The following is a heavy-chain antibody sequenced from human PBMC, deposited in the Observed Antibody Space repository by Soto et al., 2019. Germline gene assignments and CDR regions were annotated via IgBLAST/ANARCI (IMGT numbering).Heavy chain of an antibody. CDR1: GYSFTSYW. CDR2: IDPSDSYT. V-gene: IGHV5-10-1*03. J-gene: IGHJ4*02. CDR3: ARHDEFEGQVFWSGSAPTFDY. D-gene: IGHD3-3*01. Sequence: EVQLVQSGAEVKKPGESLRISCKGSGYSFTSYWISWVRQMPGKGLEWMGRIDPSDSYTNYSPSFQGHVTISADKSISTAYLQWSSLKASDTAMYYCARHDEFEGQVFWSGSAPTFDYWGQGTLVTVSS.